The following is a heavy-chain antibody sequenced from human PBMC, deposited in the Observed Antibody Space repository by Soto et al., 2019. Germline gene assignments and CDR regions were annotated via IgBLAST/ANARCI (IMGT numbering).Heavy chain of an antibody. CDR1: GGTFSNYA. CDR2: ITPIFGRA. CDR3: EREYKWNSIYYGLDV. J-gene: IGHJ6*02. Sequence: SVKVSCKASGGTFSNYAISWVRQAPGQGLEWMGGITPIFGRANYAQKFQGKITITADESTSTAYLELSSLRSEDTAIFYCEREYKWNSIYYGLDVCGQGTTVTVYS. D-gene: IGHD1-7*01. V-gene: IGHV1-69*13.